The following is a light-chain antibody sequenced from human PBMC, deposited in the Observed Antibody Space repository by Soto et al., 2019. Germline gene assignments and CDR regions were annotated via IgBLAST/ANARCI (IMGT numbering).Light chain of an antibody. CDR1: QSVASGY. CDR3: QHYGTSRT. CDR2: GAS. V-gene: IGKV3-20*01. J-gene: IGKJ1*01. Sequence: EIVLTQSPGTLSLSPGERATLSCRATQSVASGYFAWYQQKPGQAPTLLIYGASTRATGIPDRFSGSGSGTDFTLTISRQEPEDFAVYYCQHYGTSRTFGQGTKVEIK.